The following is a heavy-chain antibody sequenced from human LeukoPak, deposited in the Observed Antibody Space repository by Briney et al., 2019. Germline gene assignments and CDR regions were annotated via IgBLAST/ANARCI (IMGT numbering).Heavy chain of an antibody. CDR3: VRATVYAFDI. J-gene: IGHJ3*02. CDR1: GYTFTGYY. V-gene: IGHV1-2*02. Sequence: ASVKVSCKASGYTFTGYYMHWVRQAPGQGLEWMGWMNPNSGGTNYAQKFQGRVTMTRDTSISTAYMELSGLVSDDTAVYSCVRATVYAFDIWGQGTMVTVSS. CDR2: MNPNSGGT. D-gene: IGHD1-1*01.